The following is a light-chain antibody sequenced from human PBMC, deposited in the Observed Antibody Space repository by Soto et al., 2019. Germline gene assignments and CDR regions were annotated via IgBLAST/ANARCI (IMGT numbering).Light chain of an antibody. J-gene: IGLJ1*01. CDR3: CSYAGSSTWV. CDR2: EGS. CDR1: SSDVGSYNF. V-gene: IGLV2-23*01. Sequence: QSALTQPASVSGSPGQSITISCTGTSSDVGSYNFVSWYQQHPGKAPKLMINEGSKRPSGVSNRFSGSKSGNTASLTISGLQAEDEADYYCCSYAGSSTWVFGTGTKLTVL.